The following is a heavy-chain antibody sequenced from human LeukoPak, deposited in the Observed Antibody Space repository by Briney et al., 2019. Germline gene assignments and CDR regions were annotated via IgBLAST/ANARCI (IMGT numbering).Heavy chain of an antibody. CDR3: ARTYSSSSHFDY. Sequence: SETLSLTCTVSGGSVSSYYWSWIRQPPGKGLEWIGHIYTSGSTNYNPSLKSRVTISVDTSKNQFSLKVSSVTAADTAVYYCARTYSSSSHFDYWGQGTLVTVSS. CDR2: IYTSGST. J-gene: IGHJ4*02. V-gene: IGHV4-4*09. CDR1: GGSVSSYY. D-gene: IGHD6-6*01.